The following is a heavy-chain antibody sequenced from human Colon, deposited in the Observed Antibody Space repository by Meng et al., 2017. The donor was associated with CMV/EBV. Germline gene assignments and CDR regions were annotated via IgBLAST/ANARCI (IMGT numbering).Heavy chain of an antibody. Sequence: GGSLRLSCAASRFSFSFYGMHWVRQAPGKGLEWVTFIRFDEKNKFYADSVKGRFAISRDNSKNTVYLQMNSLSSEDTGVYYCAKDRAFGGSSPGNIGAWGQGTPVTVSS. CDR2: IRFDEKNK. CDR3: AKDRAFGGSSPGNIGA. J-gene: IGHJ5*02. CDR1: RFSFSFYG. V-gene: IGHV3-30*02. D-gene: IGHD2/OR15-2a*01.